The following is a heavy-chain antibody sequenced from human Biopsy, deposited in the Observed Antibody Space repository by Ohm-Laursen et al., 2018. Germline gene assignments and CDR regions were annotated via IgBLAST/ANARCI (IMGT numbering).Heavy chain of an antibody. CDR1: GVSINGGRYY. D-gene: IGHD5-12*01. CDR3: ARLGSGDYFPTFFDF. Sequence: TLSLTCAVSGVSINGGRYYWNWIRRHPGKGLEWIGNIFYSANTYHNPSLKSRVTISVDTSKNQFSLKLSSVTAADTAVYYCARLGSGDYFPTFFDFWGQGALVTVSS. V-gene: IGHV4-31*11. J-gene: IGHJ4*02. CDR2: IFYSANT.